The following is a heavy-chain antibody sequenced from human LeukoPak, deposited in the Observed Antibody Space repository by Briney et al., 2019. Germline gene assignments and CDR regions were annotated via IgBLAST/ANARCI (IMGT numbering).Heavy chain of an antibody. J-gene: IGHJ6*02. CDR1: GFTFSSYW. Sequence: GGSLRLSCAASGFTFSSYWMHWVRQAPGEGLVWVSRINSDGYSIGYADSVKGRFTISRDNAKNTLLLQVNSPRAEDTAVYYCARGGVAGGMDVWGQGTTVTVSS. CDR3: ARGGVAGGMDV. V-gene: IGHV3-74*01. D-gene: IGHD6-19*01. CDR2: INSDGYSI.